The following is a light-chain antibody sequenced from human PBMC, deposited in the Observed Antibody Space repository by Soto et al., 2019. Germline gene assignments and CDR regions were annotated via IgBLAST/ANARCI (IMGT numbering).Light chain of an antibody. CDR3: QQSYSSLT. CDR1: QSISSY. V-gene: IGKV1-39*01. J-gene: IGKJ3*01. CDR2: AAS. Sequence: DIPMTQSPSSLSASVGDRVTITCRASQSISSYLNWYQQKPGKAPKLLIYAASSLQSGVPSRFSGGGSGTDFTLTISSLQPEDFATYYCQQSYSSLTFRPGTKVDIK.